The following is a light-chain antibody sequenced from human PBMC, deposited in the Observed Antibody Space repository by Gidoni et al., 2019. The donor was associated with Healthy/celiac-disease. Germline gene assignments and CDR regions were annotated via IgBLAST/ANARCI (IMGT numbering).Light chain of an antibody. J-gene: IGLJ2*01. CDR1: NIGSKN. CDR3: QVWDSSTAVV. V-gene: IGLV3-9*01. CDR2: RDS. Sequence: SYELTQPLSVSVDPGQTARITCGGNNIGSKNVHWYQQKPGQAPVLVIYRDSNRPSGIPERFSGSNSGNTATLTISRAQAGDEADYYCQVWDSSTAVVFGGGTKLTVL.